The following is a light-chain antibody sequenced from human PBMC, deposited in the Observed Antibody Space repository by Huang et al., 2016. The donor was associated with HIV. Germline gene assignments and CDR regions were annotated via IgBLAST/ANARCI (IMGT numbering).Light chain of an antibody. V-gene: IGKV1-6*01. Sequence: AIQMTQSPSSLSASVGARVTITCRASEGIKKDLGWYQQKPGKAPKLLIYNASKLQGGVQSRFSDGGSDTDFTLTISSLQPEDFATYYCLQDYSYPLIFGGGSKVEVK. CDR3: LQDYSYPLI. CDR2: NAS. CDR1: EGIKKD. J-gene: IGKJ4*01.